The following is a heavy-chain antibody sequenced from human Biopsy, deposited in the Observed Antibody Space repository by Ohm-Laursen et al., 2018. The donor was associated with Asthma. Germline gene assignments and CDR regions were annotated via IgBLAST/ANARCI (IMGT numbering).Heavy chain of an antibody. CDR3: ARHDHRWDTYADF. D-gene: IGHD2-2*01. V-gene: IGHV4-39*01. CDR2: MYYGETT. CDR1: GVSIRSYY. Sequence: SDTLSLTCTVSGVSIRSYYWGWIRQPPGKGLEWIGSMYYGETTYYSPSLKSRVTISVDTSKNQFSLILSSVTAADTAVYYCARHDHRWDTYADFWGQGTLATVSS. J-gene: IGHJ4*02.